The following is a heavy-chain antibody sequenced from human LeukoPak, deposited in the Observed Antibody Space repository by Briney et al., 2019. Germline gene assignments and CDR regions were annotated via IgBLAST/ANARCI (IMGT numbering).Heavy chain of an antibody. D-gene: IGHD4-17*01. Sequence: PGGSLRLSCAASRFTFRDHFMSWIRQPPGKGLEYVSYISSSGNDTYYSDSVKGRFTVSRYNAKNSLFLQMNSLRAEDTAVYYCATAPTEDGDGSSPGYWGQGTLVTVSS. J-gene: IGHJ4*02. V-gene: IGHV3-11*04. CDR3: ATAPTEDGDGSSPGY. CDR1: RFTFRDHF. CDR2: ISSSGNDT.